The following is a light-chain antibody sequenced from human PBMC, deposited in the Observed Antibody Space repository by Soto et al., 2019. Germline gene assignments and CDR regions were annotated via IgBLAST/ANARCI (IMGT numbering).Light chain of an antibody. CDR2: AAS. V-gene: IGKV1-9*01. J-gene: IGKJ1*01. CDR1: QGISSY. Sequence: DIQLTQSPSFLSASVGDRVTITCRASQGISSYLAWYQQKPGKAPKLLIYAASTLQGGVPSRFSGIGSGTEFTITISSLQPEDFATYYCQQLNSYPPWTFGQGTKVEIK. CDR3: QQLNSYPPWT.